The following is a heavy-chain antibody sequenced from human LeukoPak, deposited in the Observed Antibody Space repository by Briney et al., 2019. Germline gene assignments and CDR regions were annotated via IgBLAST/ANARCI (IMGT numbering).Heavy chain of an antibody. Sequence: MEWIGRIFTSGSTNYNPSFKGRVTMSVDTSKNQFSLKVNSMTAADTSVYYCARGTAYCGGDCYVGAFDIWGQGTMVTVSS. CDR2: IFTSGST. J-gene: IGHJ3*02. D-gene: IGHD2-21*02. V-gene: IGHV4-4*07. CDR3: ARGTAYCGGDCYVGAFDI.